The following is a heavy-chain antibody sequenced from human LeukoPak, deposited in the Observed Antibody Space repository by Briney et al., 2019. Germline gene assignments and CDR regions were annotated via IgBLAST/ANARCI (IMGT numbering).Heavy chain of an antibody. J-gene: IGHJ4*02. V-gene: IGHV3-66*01. Sequence: PGGSLRLSCAVSGFTVTTNYMGWVRQAPGKGLEWVSIIHRDGSTYYADSVKGRFTTSRDNSKNTLYIQMNSLRAEDTGVYYCARDGEHVLAHDFWGQGTLVTVSS. CDR1: GFTVTTNY. D-gene: IGHD2-15*01. CDR3: ARDGEHVLAHDF. CDR2: IHRDGST.